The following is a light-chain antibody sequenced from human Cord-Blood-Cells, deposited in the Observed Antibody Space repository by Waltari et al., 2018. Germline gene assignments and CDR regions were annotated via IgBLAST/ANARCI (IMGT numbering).Light chain of an antibody. CDR3: QQYNSSPWT. J-gene: IGKJ1*01. CDR1: QSISNY. V-gene: IGKV1-27*01. Sequence: IQMTHAPSSLSPSVVDRVTITCRASQSISNYLAWYQQKPGKVPKLLIYAASTLQSGVPSRFSGSGSGTDFTLTISSLQPEDVATYYCQQYNSSPWTFGQGTKVEIK. CDR2: AAS.